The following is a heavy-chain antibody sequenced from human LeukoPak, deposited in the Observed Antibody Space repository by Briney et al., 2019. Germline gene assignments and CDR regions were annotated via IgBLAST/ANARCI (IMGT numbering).Heavy chain of an antibody. V-gene: IGHV5-51*01. CDR3: ARRRGGYKRRDAFDI. CDR2: IYPGDSDT. D-gene: IGHD5-24*01. CDR1: GYSFTSYW. Sequence: GESLQISCQGSGYSFTSYWIGWVRQMPGKGLEWMGIIYPGDSDTRYSPSFQGQVTISADKSISTAYLQWSSLKASDTAMYYCARRRGGYKRRDAFDIWGQGTMVTVSS. J-gene: IGHJ3*02.